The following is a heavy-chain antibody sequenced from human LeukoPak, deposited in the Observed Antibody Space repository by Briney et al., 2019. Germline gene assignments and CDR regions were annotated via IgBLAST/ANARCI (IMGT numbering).Heavy chain of an antibody. V-gene: IGHV3-9*01. J-gene: IGHJ4*02. D-gene: IGHD4-17*01. Sequence: GRSLRLSCAASGFTFDDYAMHWVRQAPGKGLEWVSGISWNSGSIGYADSVKGRFTISRDNAKNSLYLQMNSLRAEGTALYYCAKDMRDGDYVFWYFDYWGQGTLVTVSS. CDR2: ISWNSGSI. CDR1: GFTFDDYA. CDR3: AKDMRDGDYVFWYFDY.